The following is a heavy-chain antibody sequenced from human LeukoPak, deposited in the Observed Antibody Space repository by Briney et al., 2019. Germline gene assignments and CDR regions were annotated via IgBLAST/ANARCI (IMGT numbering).Heavy chain of an antibody. V-gene: IGHV4-34*01. CDR2: MNHSGST. Sequence: SETLSLTCAVYGGSFSGYYWSWIRQPPGKGLEWIGEMNHSGSTNYNPSLKSRVTISVDTSKNQFSLELSSVTAADAAVYYCARLTKNDSGTYRFGKKKRGYMDVWGKGTTVTISS. D-gene: IGHD3-10*01. CDR3: ARLTKNDSGTYRFGKKKRGYMDV. J-gene: IGHJ6*03. CDR1: GGSFSGYY.